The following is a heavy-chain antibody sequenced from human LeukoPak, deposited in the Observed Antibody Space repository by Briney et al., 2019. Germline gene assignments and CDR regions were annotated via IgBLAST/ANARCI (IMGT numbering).Heavy chain of an antibody. D-gene: IGHD2-2*01. CDR3: AKETAGIVVVPAAPGSNWFDP. J-gene: IGHJ5*02. Sequence: PGGSLRLSCAASEFTFSNYWMSWVRQAPGKGLEWVANIKEDGSEKNYVDSVKGRFTISRDNAKNSLDLQMNSLRPEDTAVYYCAKETAGIVVVPAAPGSNWFDPWGQGTLVTVSS. CDR2: IKEDGSEK. V-gene: IGHV3-7*01. CDR1: EFTFSNYW.